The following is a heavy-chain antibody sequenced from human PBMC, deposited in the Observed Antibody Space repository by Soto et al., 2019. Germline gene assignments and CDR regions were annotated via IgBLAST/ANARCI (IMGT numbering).Heavy chain of an antibody. V-gene: IGHV4-31*03. CDR3: ARDLRGYSRYDYLDY. D-gene: IGHD5-12*01. Sequence: SETLSLTCTVSGGSISSGGYYWSWIRQHPGKGLEWVGYSYYTGSSYYNTSLKSRVTISVDASKNQLSLRLASVTAADTAVYYCARDLRGYSRYDYLDYWGQGIPVTVSS. CDR2: SYYTGSS. CDR1: GGSISSGGYY. J-gene: IGHJ4*02.